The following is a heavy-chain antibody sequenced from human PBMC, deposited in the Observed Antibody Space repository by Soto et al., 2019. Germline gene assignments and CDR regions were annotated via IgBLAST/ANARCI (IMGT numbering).Heavy chain of an antibody. J-gene: IGHJ4*02. CDR3: ARGSLLWFGELLPFVG. D-gene: IGHD3-10*01. V-gene: IGHV4-31*03. Sequence: PSETLSLTCTVSGGSISSGGYYWSWIRQHPGKGLEWIGYIYYSGSTYYNPSLKSRVTISVDTSKNQFSLKLSSVTAADTAVYYCARGSLLWFGELLPFVGWGQGTLVTVSS. CDR1: GGSISSGGYY. CDR2: IYYSGST.